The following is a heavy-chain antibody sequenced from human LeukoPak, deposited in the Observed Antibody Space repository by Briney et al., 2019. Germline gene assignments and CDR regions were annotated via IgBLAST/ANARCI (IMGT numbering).Heavy chain of an antibody. CDR3: ASRRWSIAARSFDY. V-gene: IGHV1-69*05. D-gene: IGHD6-6*01. CDR1: GGTFSSYA. J-gene: IGHJ4*02. Sequence: SVKVSCKASGGTFSSYAISWVRQAPGQGLEWMGGIIPIFGTANYAQKFQGRDTITTDESTSTAYMELSSLRSEDTAVYYCASRRWSIAARSFDYWGQGTLVTVSS. CDR2: IIPIFGTA.